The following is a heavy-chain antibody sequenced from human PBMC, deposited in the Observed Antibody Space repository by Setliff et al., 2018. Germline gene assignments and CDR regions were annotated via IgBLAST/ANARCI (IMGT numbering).Heavy chain of an antibody. CDR2: IRYDGSNK. Sequence: PGGSLRLSCAASGFTFSSYGMHWVRQAPGKGLEWVAFIRYDGSNKYYADSVKGRFTISRDNAKNSLYLQMNSLRAEDTALYYCARATPPNYYDSSGYYDRDAFDIWGQGTMVTVSS. CDR3: ARATPPNYYDSSGYYDRDAFDI. J-gene: IGHJ3*02. D-gene: IGHD3-22*01. V-gene: IGHV3-30*02. CDR1: GFTFSSYG.